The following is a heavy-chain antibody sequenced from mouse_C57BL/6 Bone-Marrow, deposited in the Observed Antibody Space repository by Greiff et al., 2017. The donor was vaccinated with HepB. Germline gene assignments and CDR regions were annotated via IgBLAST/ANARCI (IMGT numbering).Heavy chain of an antibody. CDR1: GYTFTSYG. CDR3: ARSGIYYYGSSYVDWFAY. CDR2: IYPRSGNT. J-gene: IGHJ3*01. Sequence: QVQLQQSGAELARPGASVKLSCKASGYTFTSYGISWVKQSTGQGLEWIGEIYPRSGNTYYNEKFKGKATLTADKSSSTAYMELRSLTSEDSAVYFCARSGIYYYGSSYVDWFAYWGQGTLVTVSA. V-gene: IGHV1-81*01. D-gene: IGHD1-1*01.